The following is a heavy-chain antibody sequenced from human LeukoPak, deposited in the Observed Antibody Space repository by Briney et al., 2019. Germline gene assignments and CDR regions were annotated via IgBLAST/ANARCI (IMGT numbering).Heavy chain of an antibody. Sequence: SETLSLTCAVSGYSISSGYYWGWIRQPPGKGPEWIGSIYHSGSTYYNPSLKSRVTISVDTSKNQFSLKLSSVTAADTAVYYCARDGAPSLGISDYWGQGTLVTVSS. D-gene: IGHD7-27*01. CDR3: ARDGAPSLGISDY. CDR1: GYSISSGYY. CDR2: IYHSGST. V-gene: IGHV4-38-2*02. J-gene: IGHJ4*02.